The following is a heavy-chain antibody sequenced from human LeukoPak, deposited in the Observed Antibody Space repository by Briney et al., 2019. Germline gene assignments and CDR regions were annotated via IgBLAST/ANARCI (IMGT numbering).Heavy chain of an antibody. D-gene: IGHD2-2*01. CDR3: ARVKSRGTVVVPAATPGPPGY. V-gene: IGHV3-11*04. CDR1: GFTFSDYY. Sequence: GGSLRLSCAASGFTFSDYYMSWIRQAPGKGLEWVSYISSSGSTIYYADSVKGRFTISRDNAKNSLYLQMNSLRAEDTAVYYYARVKSRGTVVVPAATPGPPGYWGQGTLVTVSS. J-gene: IGHJ4*02. CDR2: ISSSGSTI.